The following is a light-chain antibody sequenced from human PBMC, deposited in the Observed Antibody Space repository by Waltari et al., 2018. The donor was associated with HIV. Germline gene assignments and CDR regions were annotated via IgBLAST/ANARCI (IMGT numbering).Light chain of an antibody. J-gene: IGKJ4*01. Sequence: EVVMRQSPATLPVPPGGIATLSCRASQDIGNDLAWCQLRRGQAPRLLIYGASTRATGTPAWCSGSGSGTQCTLTISNLESEDFTDYYCQQYNLRPTTFGGGTKVVMK. V-gene: IGKV3-15*01. CDR3: QQYNLRPTT. CDR2: GAS. CDR1: QDIGND.